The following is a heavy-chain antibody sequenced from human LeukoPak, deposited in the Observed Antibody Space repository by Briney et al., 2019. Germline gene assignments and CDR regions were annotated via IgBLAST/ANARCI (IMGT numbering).Heavy chain of an antibody. V-gene: IGHV1-2*02. CDR2: INPNSGGT. CDR3: AREVVVAATGYYYYGMDV. CDR1: GYTFTGYY. D-gene: IGHD2-15*01. Sequence: ASVKVSCKASGYTFTGYYTHWVRQAPGQGLEWMGWINPNSGGTNYAQKFQGRVTMTRDTSISTAYMELSRLRSDDTAVYYCAREVVVAATGYYYYGMDVWGQGTTVTVSS. J-gene: IGHJ6*02.